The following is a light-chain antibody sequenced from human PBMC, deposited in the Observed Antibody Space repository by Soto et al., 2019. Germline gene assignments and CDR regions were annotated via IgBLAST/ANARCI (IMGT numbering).Light chain of an antibody. J-gene: IGKJ1*01. V-gene: IGKV1-6*01. CDR1: QVIRND. CDR3: LQDHSYPWT. Sequence: AIQMTQSPSSLSASIGDRVTIACRASQVIRNDLGWYQHKPGKAPKLLIYAASNLQSGVPSRFSGSGSGALFTLTISSLQPEDFATYYCLQDHSYPWTFGQGTKVEIK. CDR2: AAS.